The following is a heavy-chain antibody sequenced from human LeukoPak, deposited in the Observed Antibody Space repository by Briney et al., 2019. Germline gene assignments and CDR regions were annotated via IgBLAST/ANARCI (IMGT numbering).Heavy chain of an antibody. D-gene: IGHD1-7*01. Sequence: SETLSLTCTVSGGSISTYYWSWMRQPPGRGLEWIGYIHGSTNYNPSLRSRVTISVDMSKNRFSLKLTSVTAADTAVYYCARAEADRTFDYWGQGTLVIVSS. CDR1: GGSISTYY. V-gene: IGHV4-59*01. CDR2: IHGST. CDR3: ARAEADRTFDY. J-gene: IGHJ4*02.